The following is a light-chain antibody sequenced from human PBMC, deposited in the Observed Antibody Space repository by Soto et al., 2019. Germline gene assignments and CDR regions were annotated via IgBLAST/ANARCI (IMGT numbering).Light chain of an antibody. CDR1: SSDVGSYNR. V-gene: IGLV2-18*02. CDR3: TSHTSRRPYV. Sequence: QSVLTQPPFVSGSPGQSVTISCTGTSSDVGSYNRISWYQQPPGTAPKLIMFEVSNRPSGVSNRFSGSKSGNTASLTISGLQHQDEADYYCTSHTSRRPYVLGTGTKLT. J-gene: IGLJ1*01. CDR2: EVS.